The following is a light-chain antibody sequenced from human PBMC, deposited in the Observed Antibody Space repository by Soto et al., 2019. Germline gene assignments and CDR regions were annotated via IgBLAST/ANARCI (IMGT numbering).Light chain of an antibody. J-gene: IGKJ1*01. CDR1: QSVSSSY. Sequence: EIVLTQSPGTLSLSPGERATLSCRASQSVSSSYLAWYQQKPGQAPRLLIYGASSRATGIPDRFSGSGSGTDFTRTISRLEAEDFAVYYCQQYGDSPRTFGQGTKVEIK. V-gene: IGKV3-20*01. CDR2: GAS. CDR3: QQYGDSPRT.